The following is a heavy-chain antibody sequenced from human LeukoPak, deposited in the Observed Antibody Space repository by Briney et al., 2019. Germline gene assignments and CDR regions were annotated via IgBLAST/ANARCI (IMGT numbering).Heavy chain of an antibody. Sequence: GGSLRLSCAASGFTFTYAWMNWVRQAPGKGLEWVGRIKSKTDGGTSDYAAPVKGRFTISRDDSKNTLYLQMNSLKTEDTAVYYCTTAIQLWLGAFNIWGQGAMVTVSS. CDR1: GFTFTYAW. CDR3: TTAIQLWLGAFNI. J-gene: IGHJ3*02. V-gene: IGHV3-15*01. CDR2: IKSKTDGGTS. D-gene: IGHD5-18*01.